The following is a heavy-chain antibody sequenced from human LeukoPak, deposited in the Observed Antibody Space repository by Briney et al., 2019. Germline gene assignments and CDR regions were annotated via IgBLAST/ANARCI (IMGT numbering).Heavy chain of an antibody. V-gene: IGHV4-59*12. CDR3: ARSTAVGAPDY. CDR1: GGSISSYY. Sequence: SETLSLTFTVSGGSISSYYWSWIRQPPGKGLEWIGYIYYSGSTNYNPSLKSRVTMSVDTSKNQFSLKLSSVTAADTAVYYCARSTAVGAPDYWGQGTLVTVSS. D-gene: IGHD1-26*01. CDR2: IYYSGST. J-gene: IGHJ4*02.